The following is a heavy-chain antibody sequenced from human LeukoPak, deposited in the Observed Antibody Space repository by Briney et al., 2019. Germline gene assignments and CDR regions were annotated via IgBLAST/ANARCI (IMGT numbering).Heavy chain of an antibody. J-gene: IGHJ3*02. CDR2: INPNIGGT. CDR3: ARDRVCSCYYAETYAFDI. Sequence: EASVKVSCKPSGYTFTAYYMHWVRQAPGQGLGWMGWINPNIGGTNYAQKFQGRVTMTRDTSINTAYMELSRLRSDDTAVYYCARDRVCSCYYAETYAFDIWGQGTMVTVSS. V-gene: IGHV1-2*02. CDR1: GYTFTAYY. D-gene: IGHD3-3*01.